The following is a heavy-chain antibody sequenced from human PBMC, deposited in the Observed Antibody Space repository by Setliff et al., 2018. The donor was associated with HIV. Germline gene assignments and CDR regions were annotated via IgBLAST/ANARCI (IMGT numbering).Heavy chain of an antibody. J-gene: IGHJ4*02. V-gene: IGHV4-34*01. D-gene: IGHD5-18*01. Sequence: SETLSLTCAVYSGSFSTYYWTWIRQPPGKGLEWIGEINHSGNTNYNPSLKSRVTMSVDTSKNQFSLKLNSVAAADTAVYYCARMDTSYRSFEYWGQGTLVTVSS. CDR2: INHSGNT. CDR3: ARMDTSYRSFEY. CDR1: SGSFSTYY.